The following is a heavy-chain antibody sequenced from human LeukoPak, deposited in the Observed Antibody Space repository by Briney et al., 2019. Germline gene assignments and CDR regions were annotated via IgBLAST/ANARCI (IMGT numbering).Heavy chain of an antibody. CDR1: GFTFSSYA. V-gene: IGHV3-23*01. J-gene: IGHJ4*02. Sequence: GGSLRLSCAASGFTFSSYAMSWARQAPGKGLECVSAIRGSGGSTYYAVSVKGRFTISRDNSKNTLYLQRNSLRDEDTAVYYCAKVEWLRFNNYWGKGALVTVSS. CDR2: IRGSGGST. CDR3: AKVEWLRFNNY. D-gene: IGHD5-12*01.